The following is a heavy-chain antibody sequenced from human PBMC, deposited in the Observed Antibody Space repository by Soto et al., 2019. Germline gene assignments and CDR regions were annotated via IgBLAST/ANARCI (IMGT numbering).Heavy chain of an antibody. CDR2: VNPSGGST. D-gene: IGHD2-15*01. Sequence: ASVKVSCKASGYLFTAYSMHWVRLAPGQGLEWMGVVNPSGGSTKYAQNFQGRVTMTRDTSTTTIYMELSSLRSDDTAIYYCAREENCSGGTCYSEYFHRWGQGTLVTSPQ. CDR1: GYLFTAYS. V-gene: IGHV1-46*01. J-gene: IGHJ1*01. CDR3: AREENCSGGTCYSEYFHR.